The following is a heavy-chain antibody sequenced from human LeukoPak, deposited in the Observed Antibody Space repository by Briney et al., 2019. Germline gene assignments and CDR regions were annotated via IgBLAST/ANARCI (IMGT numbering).Heavy chain of an antibody. Sequence: SETLSLTCTVSGGSISSGGYYWSWIRQHPGKGLEWIGYIYYSGSTYYNPSLKSRVTISVDTSKNQFSLKLSSVTAADTAVYYCARDGYSRFDYWGQGTLVTVSS. J-gene: IGHJ4*02. V-gene: IGHV4-31*03. CDR3: ARDGYSRFDY. CDR2: IYYSGST. CDR1: GGSISSGGYY. D-gene: IGHD5-18*01.